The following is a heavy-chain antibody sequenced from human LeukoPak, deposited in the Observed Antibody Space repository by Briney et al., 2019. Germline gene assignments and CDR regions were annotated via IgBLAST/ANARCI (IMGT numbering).Heavy chain of an antibody. CDR1: GFTFSDYY. Sequence: GVLRLSCAASGFTFSDYYMSWIRQAPGKGLEWVSVIYSGVSTDYADSVKGRFTISRDILKNTLYLQMNSLRAEDTAVYYCARGPAGYNWGQGTLVTVSS. CDR3: ARGPAGYN. J-gene: IGHJ4*02. V-gene: IGHV3-53*01. D-gene: IGHD1-1*01. CDR2: IYSGVST.